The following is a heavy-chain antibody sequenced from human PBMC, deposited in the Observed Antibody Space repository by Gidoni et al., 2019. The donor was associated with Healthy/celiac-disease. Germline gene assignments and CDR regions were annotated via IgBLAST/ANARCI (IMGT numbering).Heavy chain of an antibody. CDR3: ARGRPMSVLGWFDP. Sequence: QVQLQESGPGLVKPSETLSLTCTVSGGSISSYYWSWIRQPPGKGLEWIGYIYYSGSTNYNPSLKSRVTISVDTSKNQFSLKLSSVTAADTAVYYCARGRPMSVLGWFDPWGQGTLVTVSS. J-gene: IGHJ5*02. CDR2: IYYSGST. D-gene: IGHD2-8*02. CDR1: GGSISSYY. V-gene: IGHV4-59*01.